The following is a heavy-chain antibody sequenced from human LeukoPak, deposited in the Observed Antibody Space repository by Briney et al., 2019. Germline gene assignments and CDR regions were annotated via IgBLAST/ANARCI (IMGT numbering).Heavy chain of an antibody. CDR1: GYTFTGYY. CDR2: INPNSGGT. Sequence: ASVKVSCKASGYTFTGYYMHWVRQAPGQGLEWMGWINPNSGGTNYAQKFQGWVTMTRDTSISTAYMELSRLRSDDTAVYYCARATATYDYLEEVAFDIWGQGTMVTVSS. CDR3: ARATATYDYLEEVAFDI. J-gene: IGHJ3*02. V-gene: IGHV1-2*04. D-gene: IGHD3-16*01.